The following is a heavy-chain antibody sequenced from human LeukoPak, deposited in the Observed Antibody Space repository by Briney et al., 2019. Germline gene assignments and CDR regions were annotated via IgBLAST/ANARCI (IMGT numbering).Heavy chain of an antibody. CDR2: ISYDGSNK. J-gene: IGHJ4*02. D-gene: IGHD3-22*01. CDR3: AKVHSHYDSSGYQDY. Sequence: PGGSLRLSCAASGFTFSSYGMHWVRQAPGKGLEWVAVISYDGSNKYYADSVKGRFTISRDNAKNTLYLQMNSLRAEDTAVYYCAKVHSHYDSSGYQDYWGQGTLVTVSS. V-gene: IGHV3-30*18. CDR1: GFTFSSYG.